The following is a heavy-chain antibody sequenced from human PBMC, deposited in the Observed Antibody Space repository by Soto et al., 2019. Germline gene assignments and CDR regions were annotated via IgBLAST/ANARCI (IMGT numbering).Heavy chain of an antibody. J-gene: IGHJ6*02. V-gene: IGHV3-30-3*01. Sequence: QVQLVEFGGGVVQPGRSRRLSCVASGFTFSSYDMHWVRQAPGKGLEWVAVVSYLDRSNKYYADSVKGRFTISRDNSKNTLYLQMNSLRAEATAVYYCAGDNANGLDVWGQGTTVTVSS. CDR3: AGDNANGLDV. CDR1: GFTFSSYD. D-gene: IGHD2-8*01. CDR2: VSYLDRSNK.